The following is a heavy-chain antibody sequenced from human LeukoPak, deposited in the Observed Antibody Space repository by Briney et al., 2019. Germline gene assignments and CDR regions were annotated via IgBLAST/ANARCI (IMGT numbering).Heavy chain of an antibody. CDR1: GYTLTELS. J-gene: IGHJ4*02. Sequence: EASVKVSCKVSGYTLTELSMHWVRQAPGKGLEWMGGFDPEDGETIYAQKFQGRVTMTEDTSTDTAYMELSSLRSEDTAVYYCATSPYTMIVVGILNGYYWGQGTLVTVSS. V-gene: IGHV1-24*01. D-gene: IGHD3-22*01. CDR3: ATSPYTMIVVGILNGYY. CDR2: FDPEDGET.